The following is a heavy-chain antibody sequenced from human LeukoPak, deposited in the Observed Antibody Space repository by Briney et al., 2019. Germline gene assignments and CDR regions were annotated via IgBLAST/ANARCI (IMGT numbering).Heavy chain of an antibody. V-gene: IGHV3-23*01. D-gene: IGHD4-17*01. J-gene: IGHJ4*02. CDR1: GFTFSSYA. CDR3: AKGGGYSGDYVSAY. CDR2: LSGSGGGT. Sequence: GGSLRLSCAASGFTFSSYAMSWVRQAPGKGLEWVSALSGSGGGTHYADAVKGRFTISRDNSKNTLYLQMNSLRAADTAVYYCAKGGGYSGDYVSAYWGQGTLITVSS.